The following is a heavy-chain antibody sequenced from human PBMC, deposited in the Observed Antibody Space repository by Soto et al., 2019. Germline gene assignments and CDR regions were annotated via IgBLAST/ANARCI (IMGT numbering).Heavy chain of an antibody. D-gene: IGHD5-18*01. CDR3: ARGGFSYGTGIEH. Sequence: GGSLRLSCAASGFSISRYWMSWVRQAPGKGLEWVADKKQDGSEEYYVDSVKGRFTVSRDNAKNSVYLQLTSLRVEDTALYYCARGGFSYGTGIEHWGQGALVTVS. J-gene: IGHJ5*02. CDR2: KKQDGSEE. V-gene: IGHV3-7*01. CDR1: GFSISRYW.